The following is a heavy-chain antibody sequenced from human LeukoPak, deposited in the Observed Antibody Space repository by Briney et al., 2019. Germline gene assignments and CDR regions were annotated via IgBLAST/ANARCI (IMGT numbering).Heavy chain of an antibody. J-gene: IGHJ4*02. D-gene: IGHD6-13*01. Sequence: GGSLRLSCGVSGVIFRTHSMNWARQAPGKGLEWVATVSTESDYIYYGDSVRGRFTVSRDDARNSLYLQMNSLRVEDTALYYCVLAPYSSTWYLDSWGQGALVTVSS. V-gene: IGHV3-21*01. CDR2: VSTESDYI. CDR1: GVIFRTHS. CDR3: VLAPYSSTWYLDS.